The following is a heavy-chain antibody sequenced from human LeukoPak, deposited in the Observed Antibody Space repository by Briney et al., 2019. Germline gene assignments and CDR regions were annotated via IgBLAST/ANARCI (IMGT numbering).Heavy chain of an antibody. J-gene: IGHJ4*02. V-gene: IGHV3-30*02. CDR1: GFTFSSYG. D-gene: IGHD5-18*01. CDR2: IRSDGSNE. CDR3: AKEPRYSYGFGY. Sequence: PGGSLRLSCAASGFTFSSYGMYWVRQAPGQGLEWVAFIRSDGSNEHYADPVKGRFTISRDNSKNTLYLQMNSLRAEDTAVYYCAKEPRYSYGFGYWGQGTLVTVSS.